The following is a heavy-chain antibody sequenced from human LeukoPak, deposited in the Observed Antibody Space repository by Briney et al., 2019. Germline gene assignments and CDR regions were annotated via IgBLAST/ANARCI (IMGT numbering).Heavy chain of an antibody. CDR3: ARDRIVGATI. CDR1: GGSISSSSYY. V-gene: IGHV4-39*07. CDR2: IYHSGST. D-gene: IGHD1-26*01. Sequence: SETLSLTCTVSGGSISSSSYYWGWIRQPPGKGLEWIGSIYHSGSTYYNPSLKSRVTISVDTSKNQFSLKLSSVTAADTAVYYCARDRIVGATIWGQGTLVTVSS. J-gene: IGHJ4*02.